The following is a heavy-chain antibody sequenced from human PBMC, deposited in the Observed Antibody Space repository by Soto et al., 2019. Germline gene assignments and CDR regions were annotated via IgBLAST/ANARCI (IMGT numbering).Heavy chain of an antibody. D-gene: IGHD6-13*01. Sequence: SQTLSLTCAIPGDSVSSNSAAWNWIRQSPSRGLEWLGRTYYRSKWYNDYAVSVKSRITINPDTSKNQFSLQLNSVTPEDTAVYYCARGALYSSSWYIGGSYYYYGMDVWGQGTTVTVSS. J-gene: IGHJ6*02. CDR2: TYYRSKWYN. CDR3: ARGALYSSSWYIGGSYYYYGMDV. CDR1: GDSVSSNSAA. V-gene: IGHV6-1*01.